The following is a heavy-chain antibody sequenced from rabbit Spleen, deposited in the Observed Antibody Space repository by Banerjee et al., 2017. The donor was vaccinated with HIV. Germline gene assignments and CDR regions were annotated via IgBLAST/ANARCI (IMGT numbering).Heavy chain of an antibody. CDR3: ARDTSSSFSSHGMDL. V-gene: IGHV1S40*01. CDR2: IDSGSSGFT. CDR1: GFDFSSDYD. J-gene: IGHJ6*01. D-gene: IGHD1-1*01. Sequence: QSLVESGGGLVQPEGSLTLTCKASGFDFSSDYDMCWVRQAPGKGLEWIACIDSGSSGFTYFANWAKGRFTISKTASTTVTLHMTSLTAADTATYFCARDTSSSFSSHGMDLWGQGTLVTVS.